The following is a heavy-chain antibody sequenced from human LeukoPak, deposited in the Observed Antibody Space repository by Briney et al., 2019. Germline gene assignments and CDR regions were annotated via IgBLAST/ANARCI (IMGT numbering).Heavy chain of an antibody. D-gene: IGHD3-10*01. CDR2: IKQDGSER. Sequence: GGSLRLSCAASGFTFSNYWMSWVRQAPGKGPEWVANIKQDGSERYYVDSVKGRFTISRDSAKNSLYLQMNSLRAEDTAVYYCARVYYGSGSYYPIHFDYWGQGTLVTVSS. J-gene: IGHJ4*02. V-gene: IGHV3-7*01. CDR3: ARVYYGSGSYYPIHFDY. CDR1: GFTFSNYW.